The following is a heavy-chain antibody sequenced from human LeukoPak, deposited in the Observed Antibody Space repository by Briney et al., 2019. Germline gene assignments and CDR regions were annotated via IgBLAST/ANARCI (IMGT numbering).Heavy chain of an antibody. D-gene: IGHD6-13*01. CDR1: GFTFNTYA. Sequence: GRSPRLSCAASGFTFNTYAMHWVRQAPGKGLEWVAVISNDGTKTYSADSVKGRFTISRDNSKRTLYRQMNTVRTEDTAVYYCAKGEGGSSSWYDFYDFGMDVWGKGTTVTVSP. V-gene: IGHV3-30*18. CDR2: ISNDGTKT. J-gene: IGHJ6*04. CDR3: AKGEGGSSSWYDFYDFGMDV.